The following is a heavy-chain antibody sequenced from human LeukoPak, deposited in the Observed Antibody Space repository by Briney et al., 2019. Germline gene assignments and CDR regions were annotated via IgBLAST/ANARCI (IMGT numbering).Heavy chain of an antibody. CDR1: GFTFSNYA. CDR2: ISGSSGNT. Sequence: GGTLRLSCAASGFTFSNYAMNWVRQAPGKGLEWVSAISGSSGNTYYADSVKGRFTISRDNSKNTLYLKMNSLRAEDTALYYCAKPAKTDYADYWGQGTLVTVSS. J-gene: IGHJ4*02. D-gene: IGHD1-14*01. CDR3: AKPAKTDYADY. V-gene: IGHV3-23*01.